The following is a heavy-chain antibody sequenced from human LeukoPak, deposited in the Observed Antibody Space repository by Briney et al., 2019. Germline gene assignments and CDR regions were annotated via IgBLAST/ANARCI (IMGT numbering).Heavy chain of an antibody. Sequence: SETLSLTCTVFGGSISSGPSYWSWIRQPAGKGLEWIGRIYTSGSTNYKPSLKSRVTISVDTSKNQFSLKLSSVTAADTAVYYCARGGYYGSGNDFRFDPWGQGTLVTVSS. CDR2: IYTSGST. V-gene: IGHV4-61*02. D-gene: IGHD3-10*01. CDR3: ARGGYYGSGNDFRFDP. CDR1: GGSISSGPSY. J-gene: IGHJ5*02.